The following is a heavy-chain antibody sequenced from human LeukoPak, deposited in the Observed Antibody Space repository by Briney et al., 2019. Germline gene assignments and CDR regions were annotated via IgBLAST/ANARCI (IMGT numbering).Heavy chain of an antibody. D-gene: IGHD3-3*01. CDR2: ISCNGSST. Sequence: GSLRLSCAAPGFTFSSYAMRWVRQAPRKGLAGVSPISCNGSSTSYADSVKGRFTISRDNAKNTLYLQMNSLRAEDTAVYYCATMHTYDFWSGYSNFDYWGQGTLVTVSS. V-gene: IGHV3-74*01. CDR3: ATMHTYDFWSGYSNFDY. CDR1: GFTFSSYA. J-gene: IGHJ4*02.